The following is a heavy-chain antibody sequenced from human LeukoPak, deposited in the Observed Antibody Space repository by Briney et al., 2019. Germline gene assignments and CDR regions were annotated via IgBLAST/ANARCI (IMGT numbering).Heavy chain of an antibody. Sequence: SETLSLTCTVSGGSIISYYWSWIRQPPGKGLEWIGYIHYSGSTKYNPSLKSRVTISVDTSNNHFSLKLSSVTAADTAVYFCARVHPDGYSAYWGQGTVVTVSS. J-gene: IGHJ4*02. CDR3: ARVHPDGYSAY. CDR2: IHYSGST. D-gene: IGHD5-24*01. V-gene: IGHV4-59*01. CDR1: GGSIISYY.